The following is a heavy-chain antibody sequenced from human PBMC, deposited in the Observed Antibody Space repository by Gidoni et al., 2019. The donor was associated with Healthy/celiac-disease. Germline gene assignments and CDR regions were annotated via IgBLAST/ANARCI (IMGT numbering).Heavy chain of an antibody. CDR1: GFTFSSYA. CDR2: ISGSGGST. CDR3: AKASNGGSRYYYYGMDV. V-gene: IGHV3-23*01. Sequence: EVQLLESGGGLVQPGGSLRLSCAASGFTFSSYAMSWVRQAPGKGLEWVSAISGSGGSTYYADSVKGRFTISRDNSKNTLYLQMNSLRAEDTAVYYCAKASNGGSRYYYYGMDVWGQGTTVTVSS. D-gene: IGHD3-16*01. J-gene: IGHJ6*02.